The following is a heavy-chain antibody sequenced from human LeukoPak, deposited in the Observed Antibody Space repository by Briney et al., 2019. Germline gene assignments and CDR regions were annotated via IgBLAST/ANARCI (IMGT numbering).Heavy chain of an antibody. J-gene: IGHJ6*02. D-gene: IGHD3-22*01. Sequence: ASVKVSCKASGYTFTSYDINWVRQATGQGLEWMGWMNPNSGNTGYAQKFQGRVTMTRNTSISTAYMELSSLRSEDTAVYYCARFRYYYDGSGYYYYYYYGMDVWGQGTTVTVSS. CDR1: GYTFTSYD. V-gene: IGHV1-8*01. CDR2: MNPNSGNT. CDR3: ARFRYYYDGSGYYYYYYYGMDV.